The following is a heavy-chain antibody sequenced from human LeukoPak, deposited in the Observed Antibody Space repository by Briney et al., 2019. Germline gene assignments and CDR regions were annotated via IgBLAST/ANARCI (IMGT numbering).Heavy chain of an antibody. CDR3: ARLEYYYGSGSYYNPRYYYYGMDV. CDR2: ISSSSSYI. Sequence: GGSLRLSCAASGFTFSSYSMNWVRQAPGKGLEWVSSISSSSSYIYYADSVKGRFTISRDNAKNSLYLQMNSLRAEDTAVYYCARLEYYYGSGSYYNPRYYYYGMDVWGQGTTVTVSS. J-gene: IGHJ6*02. CDR1: GFTFSSYS. V-gene: IGHV3-21*01. D-gene: IGHD3-10*01.